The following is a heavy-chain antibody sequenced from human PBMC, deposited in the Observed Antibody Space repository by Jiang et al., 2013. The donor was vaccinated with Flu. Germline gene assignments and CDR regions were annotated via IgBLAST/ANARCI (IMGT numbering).Heavy chain of an antibody. V-gene: IGHV2-70*16. CDR1: GSSLSTSKMC. D-gene: IGHD6-19*01. CDR2: IDWDDDK. Sequence: KPTQTLTLTCSFSGSSLSTSKMCVSWIRQPPGKALEWLARIDWDDDKFYSTSLKTRLTISKDTSKNQVVLTMTNMDPVDTATYYCARLVIAVAGKDYYGMDVWGQGTTVTVSS. CDR3: ARLVIAVAGKDYYGMDV. J-gene: IGHJ6*02.